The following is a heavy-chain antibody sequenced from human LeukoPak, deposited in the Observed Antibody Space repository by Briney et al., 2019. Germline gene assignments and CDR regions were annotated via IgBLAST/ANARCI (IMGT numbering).Heavy chain of an antibody. CDR2: INAGNGNT. CDR1: GYTFTSYA. CDR3: ARRGGICGGDCSDAFDI. D-gene: IGHD2-21*02. V-gene: IGHV1-3*01. Sequence: ASVKVSCKASGYTFTSYAMHWVRQAPGQRLEWMGWINAGNGNTKYSQKFQGRVTITRDTSASTAYMELSSLRSEDTAVYYSARRGGICGGDCSDAFDIWGQGTMVTVSS. J-gene: IGHJ3*02.